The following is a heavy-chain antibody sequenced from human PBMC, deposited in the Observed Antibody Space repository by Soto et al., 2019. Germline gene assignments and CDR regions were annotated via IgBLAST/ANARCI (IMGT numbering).Heavy chain of an antibody. J-gene: IGHJ4*02. D-gene: IGHD6-13*01. CDR1: GGTFSSYA. Sequence: SVKVSCKASGGTFSSYAISWVRQAPGQGLEWMGGIIPIFGTANYAQKFQGRVTITADESTSTAYMELSSLRSEDTAVYYCARGNREQQLASFDYWGQGTLVTVSS. CDR3: ARGNREQQLASFDY. V-gene: IGHV1-69*13. CDR2: IIPIFGTA.